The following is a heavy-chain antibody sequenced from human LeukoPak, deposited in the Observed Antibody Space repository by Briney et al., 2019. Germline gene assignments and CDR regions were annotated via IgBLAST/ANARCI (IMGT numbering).Heavy chain of an antibody. D-gene: IGHD6-13*01. CDR2: ISAYNGNT. J-gene: IGHJ4*02. CDR1: GYTFTSYG. CDR3: ATQFGSIAAAGTTFDY. V-gene: IGHV1-18*01. Sequence: ASVKVSCKASGYTFTSYGISWVRQAPGQELEWMGWISAYNGNTNYAQKLQGRVTMTTDTSTSTAYMELRSLRSDDTAVYYCATQFGSIAAAGTTFDYWGQGTLVTVSS.